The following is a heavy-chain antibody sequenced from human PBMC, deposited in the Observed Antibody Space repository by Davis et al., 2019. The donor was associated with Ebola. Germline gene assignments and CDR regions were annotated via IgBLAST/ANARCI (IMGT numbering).Heavy chain of an antibody. V-gene: IGHV4-34*01. CDR1: GGSFSGYY. J-gene: IGHJ6*04. CDR3: ARYGVLLWFGELLYGYYGMDV. Sequence: SETLSLTCAVYGGSFSGYYWSWIRQPPGKGLEWIGEINHSGSTNYNPSLKSRVTISVDTSKNQFSLKLSSVTAADTAVYYCARYGVLLWFGELLYGYYGMDVWGKGTTVTVSS. CDR2: INHSGST. D-gene: IGHD3-10*01.